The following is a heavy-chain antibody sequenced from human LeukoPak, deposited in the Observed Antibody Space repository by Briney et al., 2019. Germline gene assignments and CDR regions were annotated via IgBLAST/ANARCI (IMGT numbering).Heavy chain of an antibody. J-gene: IGHJ4*02. Sequence: SVKVSCKASGGTFSSYAISWVRQAPGQGLEWMGGIIPIFGTANYAQKFQGRVTITTDESTSTAYMELSSLRSEDTAVYYCASHYCSSTSCHIDYWGQGTLVTVPS. CDR1: GGTFSSYA. CDR3: ASHYCSSTSCHIDY. V-gene: IGHV1-69*05. D-gene: IGHD2-2*01. CDR2: IIPIFGTA.